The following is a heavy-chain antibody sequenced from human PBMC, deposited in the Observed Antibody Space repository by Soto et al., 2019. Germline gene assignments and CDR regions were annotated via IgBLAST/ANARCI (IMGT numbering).Heavy chain of an antibody. D-gene: IGHD6-13*01. J-gene: IGHJ6*02. CDR2: INPSGGST. Sequence: ASVNVSCKAAGYAFTIYYMHWVRQAPRQGLEWMGIINPSGGSTSYAQKFQGRVTMTRDTSTSTVYMELSSLRSEDTAVYYCASPSGGIAAAGKDYYYGMDVWGQGTTVTVSS. CDR3: ASPSGGIAAAGKDYYYGMDV. CDR1: GYAFTIYY. V-gene: IGHV1-46*01.